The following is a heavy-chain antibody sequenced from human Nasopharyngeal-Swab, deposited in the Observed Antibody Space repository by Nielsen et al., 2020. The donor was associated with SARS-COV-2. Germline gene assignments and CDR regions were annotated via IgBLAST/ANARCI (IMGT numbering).Heavy chain of an antibody. J-gene: IGHJ4*02. Sequence: GESLKISCVAFGFSLNRYAMIWVRQAPGKGLEWVSGISASGRATYYADSVEGRLTISRDNSRNTLSLQMNNLRAEDTATYYCVRGCDTDCFRVDSWGQGTLVTVSS. CDR1: GFSLNRYA. V-gene: IGHV3-23*01. CDR3: VRGCDTDCFRVDS. CDR2: ISASGRAT. D-gene: IGHD2-21*02.